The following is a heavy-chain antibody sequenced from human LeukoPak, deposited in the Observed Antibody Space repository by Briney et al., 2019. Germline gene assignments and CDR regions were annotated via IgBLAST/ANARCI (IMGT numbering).Heavy chain of an antibody. CDR3: ARAEYSSGWYSRKIYYYYYMYV. CDR1: GGSISSYY. D-gene: IGHD6-19*01. CDR2: IYYTGST. J-gene: IGHJ6*03. Sequence: SETLSLTCTVSGGSISSYYWSWIRQPPGKGLGWIGCIYYTGSTNYNPSLKIRGTISVDTSKNQCSLKLSSVTAADTAAYYCARAEYSSGWYSRKIYYYYYMYVWGKGTTVTVSS. V-gene: IGHV4-59*13.